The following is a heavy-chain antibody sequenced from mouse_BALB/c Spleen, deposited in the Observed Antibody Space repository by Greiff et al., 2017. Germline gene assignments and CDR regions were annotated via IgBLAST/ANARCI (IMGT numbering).Heavy chain of an antibody. CDR1: GYSITSDYA. D-gene: IGHD2-2*01. CDR3: ARARGYDEGGWFAY. J-gene: IGHJ3*01. Sequence: DVQLVESGPGLVKPSQSLSLTCTVTGYSITSDYAWNWIRQFPGNKLEWMGYISYSGSTSYNPSLKSRISITRDTSKNQFFLQLNSVTTEDTATYYCARARGYDEGGWFAYWGQGTLVTVSA. CDR2: ISYSGST. V-gene: IGHV3-2*02.